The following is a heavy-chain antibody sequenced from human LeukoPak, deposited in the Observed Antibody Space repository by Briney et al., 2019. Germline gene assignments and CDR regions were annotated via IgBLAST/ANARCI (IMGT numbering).Heavy chain of an antibody. Sequence: SETLSLTCTVSGGSISSHYWSWIRQPPGKGLEWIGYIYYSGSTNYNPSLKSRVTIAVDTSKNQFSLKLSSVTAADTAVYYCARAAYDIVATNYYYYGMDVWGQGTTVTVSS. D-gene: IGHD5-12*01. J-gene: IGHJ6*02. V-gene: IGHV4-59*11. CDR1: GGSISSHY. CDR2: IYYSGST. CDR3: ARAAYDIVATNYYYYGMDV.